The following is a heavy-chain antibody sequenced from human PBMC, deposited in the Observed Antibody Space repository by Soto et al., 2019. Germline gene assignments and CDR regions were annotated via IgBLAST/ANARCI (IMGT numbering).Heavy chain of an antibody. CDR2: INSDGSST. CDR3: ARDDAGYDILTGYYGGAFDI. V-gene: IGHV3-74*01. CDR1: GFTFSSYW. D-gene: IGHD3-9*01. J-gene: IGHJ3*02. Sequence: GSLRLSCAASGFTFSSYWMHWVRQAPGKGLVWVSRINSDGSSTSYADSVKGRFTISRDNAKNTLYLQMNSLRAEDTAVYYCARDDAGYDILTGYYGGAFDIWGQGTMVTVS.